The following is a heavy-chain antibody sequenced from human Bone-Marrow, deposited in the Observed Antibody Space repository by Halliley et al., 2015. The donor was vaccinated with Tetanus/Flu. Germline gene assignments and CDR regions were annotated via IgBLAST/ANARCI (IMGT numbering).Heavy chain of an antibody. D-gene: IGHD3-22*01. CDR3: AKDIGVVGNWFDP. CDR1: GFTFSSYT. CDR2: ISGSGGST. V-gene: IGHV3-23*01. Sequence: AVSGFTFSSYTMSWVRQVPGKGLEWVSNISGSGGSTFYTDSVKGRFTISRDNSKNTLYLQMNSLRAEDTAVYYCAKDIGVVGNWFDPWGQGTLVTVSS. J-gene: IGHJ5*02.